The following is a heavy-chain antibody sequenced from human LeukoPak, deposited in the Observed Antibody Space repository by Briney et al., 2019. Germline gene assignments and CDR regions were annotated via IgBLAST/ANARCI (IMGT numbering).Heavy chain of an antibody. CDR1: GFTFSSYA. V-gene: IGHV3-23*01. D-gene: IGHD4-17*01. CDR2: ISGSGGST. Sequence: GPSLRLSCAASGFTFSSYAMSWVRQAPGKGLEWVSAISGSGGSTYYADSVKGRFTISRDNSKNTLYLQMNSLRAEDTAVYYCAKDVVSGDYSYFDYWGQGTLVTVSS. CDR3: AKDVVSGDYSYFDY. J-gene: IGHJ4*02.